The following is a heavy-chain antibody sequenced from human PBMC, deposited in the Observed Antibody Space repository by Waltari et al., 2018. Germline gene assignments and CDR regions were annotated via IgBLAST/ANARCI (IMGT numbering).Heavy chain of an antibody. J-gene: IGHJ4*02. CDR2: IYSGGSST. Sequence: EVQLLESGGGLVQPGGSLRLSCAASGFTFSSYAMSWVRPAPGKGLEWVSVIYSGGSSTYYADSVKGRFTISRDNSKNTLYLQMNSLRAEDTAVYYCAKDPGYCSGGSCYPGFFFDYWGQGTLVTVSS. D-gene: IGHD2-15*01. V-gene: IGHV3-23*03. CDR1: GFTFSSYA. CDR3: AKDPGYCSGGSCYPGFFFDY.